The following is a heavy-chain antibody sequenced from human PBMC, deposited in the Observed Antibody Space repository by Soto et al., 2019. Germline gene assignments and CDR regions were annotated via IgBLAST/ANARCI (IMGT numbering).Heavy chain of an antibody. CDR1: GGSVSSGSYY. J-gene: IGHJ4*02. V-gene: IGHV4-61*01. Sequence: QVQLQESGPGLVKPSETLSLTCTVSGGSVSSGSYYWSWIRQPPGKGLEWIGYIYYSGSTNYNPSLKSRVTISVDTSKNQFSLKLSYVTGADTAVYYCARTYYYDSSGYYLRGSFDYWGQGTLVTVSS. D-gene: IGHD3-22*01. CDR3: ARTYYYDSSGYYLRGSFDY. CDR2: IYYSGST.